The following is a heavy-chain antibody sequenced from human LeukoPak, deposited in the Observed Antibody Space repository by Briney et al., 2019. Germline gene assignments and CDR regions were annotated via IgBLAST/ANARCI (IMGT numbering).Heavy chain of an antibody. CDR2: ISGSGGST. V-gene: IGHV3-23*01. CDR1: GFTLSSYA. Sequence: PGGSLRLSCAPSGFTLSSYAMSGVRQAPGKGLEWVSAISGSGGSTYYADSVKGRFTISRDNSKNTLYLQMNSLRAEDTAVYYCARRVLTGHYYFDYWGQGTLVTVSS. D-gene: IGHD3-9*01. CDR3: ARRVLTGHYYFDY. J-gene: IGHJ4*02.